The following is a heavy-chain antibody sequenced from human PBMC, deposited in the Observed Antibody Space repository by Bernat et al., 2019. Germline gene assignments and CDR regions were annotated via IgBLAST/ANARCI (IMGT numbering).Heavy chain of an antibody. CDR1: GFTFSSYG. D-gene: IGHD2-2*01. CDR3: AKKAPDCSSTSCYNYYYYMDV. CDR2: ISYDGSNK. V-gene: IGHV3-30*18. Sequence: QVQLVESGGGVVQPGRSLRLSCAASGFTFSSYGMHWVRQAPGKGLEWVAVISYDGSNKYYADSVKGRFTISRDNSKNTLYLQMNSLRAEDTAVYYCAKKAPDCSSTSCYNYYYYMDVWGKGTTVTVSS. J-gene: IGHJ6*03.